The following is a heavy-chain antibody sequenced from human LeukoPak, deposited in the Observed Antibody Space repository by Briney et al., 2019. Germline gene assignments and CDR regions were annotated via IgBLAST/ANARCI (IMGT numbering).Heavy chain of an antibody. J-gene: IGHJ4*02. CDR2: ISGSGGST. CDR1: GFTFSSYA. Sequence: AGGSLRLSCAASGFTFSSYAMSWVRQAPGRGLEWVSAISGSGGSTYYADSVKGRFTISRDNSKNTLYLQMNSLRAEDTAVYYCAKAERSPQSYFDYWGQGTLVTVSS. CDR3: AKAERSPQSYFDY. V-gene: IGHV3-23*01.